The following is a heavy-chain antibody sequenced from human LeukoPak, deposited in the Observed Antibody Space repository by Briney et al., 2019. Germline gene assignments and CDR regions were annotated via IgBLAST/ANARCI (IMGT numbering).Heavy chain of an antibody. J-gene: IGHJ6*02. CDR3: ARTLNSSGWYIRANYYYGMDV. D-gene: IGHD6-19*01. CDR2: INWNGGST. V-gene: IGHV3-20*01. Sequence: AGGSLRLSCAASGFTFDDYGMSWVRQAPGKGLEWVSGINWNGGSTGYADSVKGRFTISRDNAKNSLYLQMNSLRAEDTALYHCARTLNSSGWYIRANYYYGMDVWGQGTTVTVPS. CDR1: GFTFDDYG.